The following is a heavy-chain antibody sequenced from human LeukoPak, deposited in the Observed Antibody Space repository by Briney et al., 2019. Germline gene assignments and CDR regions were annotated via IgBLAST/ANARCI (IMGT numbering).Heavy chain of an antibody. CDR1: GFTFSSYA. Sequence: GGSLRLSCAASGFTFSSYAMSWVRQVPGKGLEWVSAISGSGGSTYYADSVKGRFTISRDNSKNTLCLQMNSLRAEDTAVYYCAKDLHYYDSSGYLVRWGQGTLVTVSS. CDR2: ISGSGGST. D-gene: IGHD3-22*01. V-gene: IGHV3-23*01. CDR3: AKDLHYYDSSGYLVR. J-gene: IGHJ4*02.